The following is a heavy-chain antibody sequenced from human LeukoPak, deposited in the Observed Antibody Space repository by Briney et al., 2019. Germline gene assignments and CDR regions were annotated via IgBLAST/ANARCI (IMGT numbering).Heavy chain of an antibody. J-gene: IGHJ4*02. CDR3: ASGGYYYDSSGKRNLDY. CDR2: INPSGGST. Sequence: ASVKVSCKASGYTFTSYGISWVRQAPGQGLEWMGIINPSGGSTSYAQKFQGRVTMTRDTSTSTVYMELSSLRSEDTAVYYCASGGYYYDSSGKRNLDYWGQGTLVTVSS. D-gene: IGHD3-22*01. CDR1: GYTFTSYG. V-gene: IGHV1-46*01.